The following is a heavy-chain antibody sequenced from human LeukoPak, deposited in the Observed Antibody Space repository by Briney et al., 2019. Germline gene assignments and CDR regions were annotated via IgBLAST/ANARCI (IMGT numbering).Heavy chain of an antibody. J-gene: IGHJ4*02. Sequence: SVKVSCKASGGTFSSYPFTWVRQAPGQGLEWMGEITPILGAANYAQTFQGRVTITADESTSTVFMELSSLRSDDTAFYYCARNSRVASTSGLNYWGQGTLVTVSS. CDR1: GGTFSSYP. D-gene: IGHD4-23*01. CDR3: ARNSRVASTSGLNY. CDR2: ITPILGAA. V-gene: IGHV1-69*13.